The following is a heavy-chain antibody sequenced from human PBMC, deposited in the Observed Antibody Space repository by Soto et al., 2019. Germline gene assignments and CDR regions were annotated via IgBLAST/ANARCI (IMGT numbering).Heavy chain of an antibody. CDR3: ATSPVEMATITRYYYYGMDV. V-gene: IGHV1-24*01. CDR2: FDPEDGET. CDR1: GYTFTTFG. D-gene: IGHD5-12*01. J-gene: IGHJ6*02. Sequence: ASVKVSCKASGYTFTTFGISWVRQAPGKGLEWMGGFDPEDGETIYAQKFQGRVTMTEDTSTDTAYMELSSLRSEDTAVYYCATSPVEMATITRYYYYGMDVWGQGTTVTVSS.